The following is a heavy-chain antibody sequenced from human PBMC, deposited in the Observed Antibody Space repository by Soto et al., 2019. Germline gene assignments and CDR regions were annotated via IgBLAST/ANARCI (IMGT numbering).Heavy chain of an antibody. CDR1: GGSISNNNW. CDR2: IYHSGRT. J-gene: IGHJ5*01. Sequence: QVQLQQSGPGLVKPSETLSLTCAVSGGSISNNNWWSWVRQPPGKGLEWIGEIYHSGRTNYNPSLKSRVSISADKSTNHFSLNLNSVTAADPAIYYCARGGSGYDWFDSWGQGTLVTVSS. CDR3: ARGGSGYDWFDS. D-gene: IGHD5-12*01. V-gene: IGHV4-4*02.